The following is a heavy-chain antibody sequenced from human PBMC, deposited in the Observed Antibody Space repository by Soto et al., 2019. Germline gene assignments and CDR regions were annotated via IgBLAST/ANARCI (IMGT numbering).Heavy chain of an antibody. CDR3: AKPPVYCTSTTCPPYYYGMDV. Sequence: GGSLRLSCAASGFTFSDYYMSWIRQAPGKGLEWVAVISYDGSNKHYGDSVKGRFTISRDNSKNTLYLQMNSLRADDTAVYYCAKPPVYCTSTTCPPYYYGMDVWGQGTTVTVSS. CDR2: ISYDGSNK. V-gene: IGHV3-30*18. J-gene: IGHJ6*02. CDR1: GFTFSDYY. D-gene: IGHD2-2*01.